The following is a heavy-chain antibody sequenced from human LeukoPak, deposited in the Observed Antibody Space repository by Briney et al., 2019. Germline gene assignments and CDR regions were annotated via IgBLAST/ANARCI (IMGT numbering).Heavy chain of an antibody. D-gene: IGHD6-19*01. CDR2: ISSSGDNT. Sequence: PGGSLRLSCAASGFTFSNYGMSWVRQAPGKGLEWVSAISSSGDNTFYADSVKGRLTISRDNSKNTLYLQMSSLRAEDTAIYYCAKKSQTSGWTYLDHWGQGTLVTVSS. CDR1: GFTFSNYG. J-gene: IGHJ4*02. CDR3: AKKSQTSGWTYLDH. V-gene: IGHV3-23*01.